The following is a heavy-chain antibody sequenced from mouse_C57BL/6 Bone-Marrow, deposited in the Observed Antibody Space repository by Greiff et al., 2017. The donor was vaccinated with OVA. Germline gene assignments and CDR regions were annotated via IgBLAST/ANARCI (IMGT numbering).Heavy chain of an antibody. CDR1: GFTFSDYY. CDR2: INYDGSST. Sequence: EVMLVESEGGLVQPGSSMKLSCTASGFTFSDYYMAWVRQVPEKGLEWVANINYDGSSTYYLDSLKSRFIISRDNAKNILYLQMSSLKSEDTATYYCARDERLKGYYFDYWGQGTTLTVSS. V-gene: IGHV5-16*01. D-gene: IGHD1-3*01. J-gene: IGHJ2*01. CDR3: ARDERLKGYYFDY.